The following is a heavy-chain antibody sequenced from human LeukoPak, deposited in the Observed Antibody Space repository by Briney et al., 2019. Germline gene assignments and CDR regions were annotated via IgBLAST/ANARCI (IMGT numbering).Heavy chain of an antibody. CDR3: ARLIVVVPAATSDY. J-gene: IGHJ4*02. V-gene: IGHV3-30*04. CDR2: ISYDGSNK. Sequence: GGSLRLSCAASGFTFSSYAMHWVRQAPGKGLEWVAVISYDGSNKYYADSVKGRSTISRDNSKNTLYLQMNSLRAEDTAVYYCARLIVVVPAATSDYWGQGTLVTVSS. D-gene: IGHD2-2*01. CDR1: GFTFSSYA.